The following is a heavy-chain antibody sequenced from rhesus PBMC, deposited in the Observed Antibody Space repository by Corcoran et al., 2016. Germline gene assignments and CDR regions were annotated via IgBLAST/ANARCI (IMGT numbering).Heavy chain of an antibody. CDR1: GFTFSDYY. Sequence: EVQLVESGGGLVQPGGSLRLSCAASGFTFSDYYMSWVRQDPGKGPEWVGFIKKKANGCTAKYSACLKGRFTISRDDSKSIASLQMNSLKTEDTAVYYCARVLRSSYYFDYWGQGVLVTVSS. V-gene: IGHV3S22*01. J-gene: IGHJ4*01. CDR2: IKKKANGCTA. CDR3: ARVLRSSYYFDY. D-gene: IGHD4-29*01.